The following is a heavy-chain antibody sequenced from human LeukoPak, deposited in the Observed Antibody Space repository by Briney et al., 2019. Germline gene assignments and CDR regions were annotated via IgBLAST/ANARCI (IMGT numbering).Heavy chain of an antibody. Sequence: GGSLRLSCAASGFTFSDYYMSWIRQAPGKGLEWVSYISSSSSYTNYADSVKGRFTISRDNAKNSLYLQMNSLRAEDTAVYYCAINSIVVPAAMDFGYWGQGTLVTVSS. D-gene: IGHD2-2*01. CDR1: GFTFSDYY. J-gene: IGHJ4*02. CDR2: ISSSSSYT. V-gene: IGHV3-11*06. CDR3: AINSIVVPAAMDFGY.